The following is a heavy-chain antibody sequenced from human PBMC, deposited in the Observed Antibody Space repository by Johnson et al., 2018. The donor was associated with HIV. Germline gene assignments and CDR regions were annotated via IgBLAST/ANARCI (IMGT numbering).Heavy chain of an antibody. D-gene: IGHD6-13*01. CDR3: AKGRYSSSWYLAGAFDI. Sequence: VQLVESGVGVVQPGMSLRLSCAASGFAFSSYAMTWVRQAPGKGLEWVSAISGSGGSTYYADSVKGQFTISRDNSKNTLYLQMNSLRAEDTAIYYCAKGRYSSSWYLAGAFDIWGQGTMVTVSS. J-gene: IGHJ3*02. V-gene: IGHV3-23*04. CDR1: GFAFSSYA. CDR2: ISGSGGST.